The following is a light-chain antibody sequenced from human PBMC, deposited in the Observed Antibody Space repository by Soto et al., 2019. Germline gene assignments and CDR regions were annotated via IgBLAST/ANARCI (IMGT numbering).Light chain of an antibody. CDR1: SSDVGYYDY. J-gene: IGLJ1*01. CDR2: EVT. V-gene: IGLV2-8*01. Sequence: QSVLTQPPSASGSPGQSVTISCTGTSSDVGYYDYVSWYQQHPGKAPRLMIYEVTKRPSGVPDRFSGAKSGNTASLTVSGLQAEGEADSYCSSYADDNIFVFGTGTKVTVL. CDR3: SSYADDNIFV.